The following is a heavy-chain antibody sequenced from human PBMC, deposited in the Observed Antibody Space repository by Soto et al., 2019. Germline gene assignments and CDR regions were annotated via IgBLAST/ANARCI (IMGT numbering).Heavy chain of an antibody. CDR1: GDSVSSNSAA. CDR3: ATLAAAGTSYYYYGMDV. CDR2: TYYRSKWYN. Sequence: SQTLSLTCAISGDSVSSNSAAWNWIRQSPSRGLEWLGRTYYRSKWYNDYAVSVKSRITINPDTSKNQFSLQLNSVTPEDTAVYYCATLAAAGTSYYYYGMDVWGQGTTVTVPS. V-gene: IGHV6-1*01. J-gene: IGHJ6*02. D-gene: IGHD6-13*01.